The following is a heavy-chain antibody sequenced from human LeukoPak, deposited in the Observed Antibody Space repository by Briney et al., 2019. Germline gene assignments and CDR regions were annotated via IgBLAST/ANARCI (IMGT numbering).Heavy chain of an antibody. V-gene: IGHV3-21*01. CDR2: ISSSSSYI. D-gene: IGHD3-22*01. CDR1: GFTFSSYS. CDR3: AKGAMIVVASDAFDI. J-gene: IGHJ3*02. Sequence: GGSLRLSCAASGFTFSSYSMNWVRQAPGKGLEWVSSISSSSSYIYYADSAKGRFTISRDNAKNSLYLQMNSLRAEDTAVYYCAKGAMIVVASDAFDIWGQGTMVTVSS.